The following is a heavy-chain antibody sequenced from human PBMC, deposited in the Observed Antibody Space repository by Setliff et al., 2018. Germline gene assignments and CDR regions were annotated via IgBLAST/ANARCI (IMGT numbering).Heavy chain of an antibody. CDR2: INSDGSST. D-gene: IGHD3-22*01. CDR3: ASPMIVVGYT. V-gene: IGHV3-74*01. CDR1: GFTFSNYW. J-gene: IGHJ3*02. Sequence: PGGSLRLSCAVSGFTFSNYWMHWVRQAPGKGLVWVSRINSDGSSTNYADSVKGRFTISRDNAKNALYLQMNSLRAEDTAMYYCASPMIVVGYTWGQGTMVTVSS.